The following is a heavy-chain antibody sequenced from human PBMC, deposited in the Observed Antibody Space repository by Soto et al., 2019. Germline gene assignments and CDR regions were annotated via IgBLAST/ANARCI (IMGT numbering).Heavy chain of an antibody. Sequence: SLRLSCAASGFTFDDYAMHWVRQAPGKGLEWVSGISWNSGSIGYADSVKGRFTISRDNAKNSLYLQMNSLRAEDTALYYCAKDYRITYDSSGSYFDYWGQGTLVTVSS. V-gene: IGHV3-9*01. CDR3: AKDYRITYDSSGSYFDY. CDR2: ISWNSGSI. CDR1: GFTFDDYA. D-gene: IGHD3-22*01. J-gene: IGHJ4*02.